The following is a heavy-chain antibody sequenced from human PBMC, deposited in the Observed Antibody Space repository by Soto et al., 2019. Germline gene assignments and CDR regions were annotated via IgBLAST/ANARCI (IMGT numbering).Heavy chain of an antibody. CDR2: ISGSGGST. CDR1: EFTFNNYA. D-gene: IGHD2-15*01. CDR3: AKSRMPTYYFDY. V-gene: IGHV3-23*01. Sequence: GGSLRLSCAASEFTFNNYAMTWVRQAPGKGLEWVSGISGSGGSTYYADSVKGRFTISRDNSKNTLYLQMNSLRAEDTAVYYCAKSRMPTYYFDYWGQGTLVTVSS. J-gene: IGHJ4*02.